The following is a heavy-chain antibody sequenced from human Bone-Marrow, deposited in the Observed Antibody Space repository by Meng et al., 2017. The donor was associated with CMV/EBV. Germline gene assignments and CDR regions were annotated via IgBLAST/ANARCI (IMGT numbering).Heavy chain of an antibody. V-gene: IGHV3-23*03. CDR1: GVTLSSYP. CDR2: IYSDSSIT. CDR3: ARGGVGLVATIPN. J-gene: IGHJ4*02. Sequence: ASGVTLSSYPMSWVRQAPGKGLEWVSIIYSDSSITYYADSVKGRFIISRDNSKNTLDLQMNSLRAEDTAVYYCARGGVGLVATIPNWGQGTLVTVSS. D-gene: IGHD5-12*01.